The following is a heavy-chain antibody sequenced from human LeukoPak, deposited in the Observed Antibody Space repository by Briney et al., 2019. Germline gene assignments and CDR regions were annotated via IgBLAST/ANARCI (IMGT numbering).Heavy chain of an antibody. D-gene: IGHD3-10*01. CDR1: GFTFSSYA. V-gene: IGHV3-23*01. CDR3: ARGPPYGSGSYYPGDY. J-gene: IGHJ4*02. CDR2: ISGSGGST. Sequence: GGSLRLSCAASGFTFSSYAMSWVRQAPGKGLEWVSAISGSGGSTYYADSVKGRFTISRDNSKNTLYLQMNSLRAEDTAVYYCARGPPYGSGSYYPGDYWGQGTLVTVSS.